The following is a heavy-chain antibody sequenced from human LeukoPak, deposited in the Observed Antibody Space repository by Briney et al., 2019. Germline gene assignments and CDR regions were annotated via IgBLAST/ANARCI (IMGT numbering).Heavy chain of an antibody. D-gene: IGHD3-22*01. J-gene: IGHJ4*02. CDR2: INSDGSSA. V-gene: IGHV3-74*01. Sequence: GGSLRLSCAASGFTFSSYWMHWVRQAPGKGLVWVSRINSDGSSASYADSVKGRFTISKDNAKNTLYLQMNSLRAEDTAVYYCASSHNYYDSSGLLRWGQGTLVTVSS. CDR3: ASSHNYYDSSGLLR. CDR1: GFTFSSYW.